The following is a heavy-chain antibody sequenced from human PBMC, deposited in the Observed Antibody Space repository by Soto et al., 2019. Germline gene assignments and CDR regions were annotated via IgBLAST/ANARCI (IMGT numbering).Heavy chain of an antibody. Sequence: QLQLQESGPGLVKPSETLSLTCTVSGGSISSSTYYWGWIRQPPGTGLEWIGSIYHSGSTYYNPSLRSRVTTSVDTSKNQFSLRLSSVTAADTAVYYCARHGVASGSGTYRNIYGVDVWGQGTTVTVSS. CDR2: IYHSGST. CDR1: GGSISSSTYY. J-gene: IGHJ6*02. V-gene: IGHV4-39*01. D-gene: IGHD3-10*01. CDR3: ARHGVASGSGTYRNIYGVDV.